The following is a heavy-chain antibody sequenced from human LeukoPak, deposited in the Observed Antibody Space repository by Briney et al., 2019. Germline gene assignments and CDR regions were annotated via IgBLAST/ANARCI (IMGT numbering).Heavy chain of an antibody. CDR1: GYTFIRNG. CDR3: AREAPITVDYGDSSYYSYMDV. J-gene: IGHJ6*03. CDR2: INTNTGKP. D-gene: IGHD4-17*01. Sequence: GASVKVSCKASGYTFIRNGINWVRQAPGQGLEWLGWINTNTGKPTYAQGFTGRFVLSSDTSVNTAYLQISSLKAEDTAVYYCAREAPITVDYGDSSYYSYMDVWGKGTTVTVSS. V-gene: IGHV7-4-1*02.